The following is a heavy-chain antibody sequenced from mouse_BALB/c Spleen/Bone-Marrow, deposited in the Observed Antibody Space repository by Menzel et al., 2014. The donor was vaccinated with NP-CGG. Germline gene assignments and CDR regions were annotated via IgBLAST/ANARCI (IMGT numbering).Heavy chain of an antibody. CDR1: GYTFTEYT. Sequence: EVHLVESGPDLVKPGASVKISCKTSGYTFTEYTMHWVKQSHGKSLEWIGGINPNNGGTSYNQKFKAKATLTVDKSSSTVYMELRSLTSEDSAVYFCARGAYYGYGNWYFDVWGAGTTVTVSS. CDR2: INPNNGGT. V-gene: IGHV1-18*01. J-gene: IGHJ1*01. D-gene: IGHD1-2*01. CDR3: ARGAYYGYGNWYFDV.